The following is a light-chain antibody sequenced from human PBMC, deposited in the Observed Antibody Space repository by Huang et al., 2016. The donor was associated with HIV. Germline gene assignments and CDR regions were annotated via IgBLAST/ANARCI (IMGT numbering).Light chain of an antibody. V-gene: IGKV3-15*01. J-gene: IGKJ1*01. CDR1: QSVTSN. CDR3: QQYNIWPPT. Sequence: EIVMTQSPATLSVSPGERATLSCRASQSVTSNLAWYQQKPGHAPRLLLVGASTRAAGVPARFSGSGSGTEFILTISSLQSEDFAVYCCQQYNIWPPTFGQGTKVEIK. CDR2: GAS.